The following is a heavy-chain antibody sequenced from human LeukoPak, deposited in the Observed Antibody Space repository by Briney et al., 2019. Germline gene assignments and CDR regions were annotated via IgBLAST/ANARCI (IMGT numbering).Heavy chain of an antibody. D-gene: IGHD3-3*01. J-gene: IGHJ4*02. CDR3: ARDPSPFWSGYFPSVEGY. V-gene: IGHV3-21*01. CDR2: ISSSSSYI. CDR1: GFTFSSYT. Sequence: TGGSLRLSCAASGFTFSSYTMNWVRQAPGKGLEWVSSISSSSSYIYYADSVKGRFTISRDNAKNSLYLQMNSLRAEDTAVYYCARDPSPFWSGYFPSVEGYWGQGTLVTVSS.